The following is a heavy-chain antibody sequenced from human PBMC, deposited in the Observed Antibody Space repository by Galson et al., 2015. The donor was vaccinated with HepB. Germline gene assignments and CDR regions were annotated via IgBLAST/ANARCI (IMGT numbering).Heavy chain of an antibody. V-gene: IGHV1-46*01. CDR1: GYTFTSYY. CDR3: AREGQLVRGYNWFDP. Sequence: SVKVSCKASGYTFTSYYMHWVRQAPGQGLEWMGIINPSGGSTSYAQKFQGRVTVTRDTSTSTVYMELSSLRSEDTAVYYCAREGQLVRGYNWFDPWGQGTLVTVSS. J-gene: IGHJ5*02. CDR2: INPSGGST. D-gene: IGHD6-6*01.